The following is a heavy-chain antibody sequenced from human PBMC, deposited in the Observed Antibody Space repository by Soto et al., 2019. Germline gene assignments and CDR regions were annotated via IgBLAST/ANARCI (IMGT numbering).Heavy chain of an antibody. J-gene: IGHJ6*02. Sequence: GASVKVSCKASGYTFTSYGVSWVRHAPGQGLEWMGWICAYNGNTNYAQKLQGRVTMTTDTSTSIAYMELRSLRSDDTAVYYCARDAFVVVVAASPSYYYGMDVWGQGTTVTVSS. D-gene: IGHD2-15*01. CDR3: ARDAFVVVVAASPSYYYGMDV. CDR1: GYTFTSYG. CDR2: ICAYNGNT. V-gene: IGHV1-18*01.